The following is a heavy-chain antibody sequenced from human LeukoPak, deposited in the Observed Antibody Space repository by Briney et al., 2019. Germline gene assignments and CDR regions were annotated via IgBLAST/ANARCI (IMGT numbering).Heavy chain of an antibody. CDR2: ISSSSSYI. J-gene: IGHJ4*02. D-gene: IGHD6-19*01. V-gene: IGHV3-21*04. CDR1: EFTFSSYS. Sequence: GGSLRLSCAASEFTFSSYSMNWVRQAPGKGLEWVSSISSSSSYIYYADSVEGRFTISRDNSKNTLYLQMNSLRAEDTAVYYCAKEGGIAVAGTMVYWGQGTLVTVSS. CDR3: AKEGGIAVAGTMVY.